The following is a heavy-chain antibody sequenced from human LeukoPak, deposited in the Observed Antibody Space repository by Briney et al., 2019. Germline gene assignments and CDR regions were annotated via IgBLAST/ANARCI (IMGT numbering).Heavy chain of an antibody. Sequence: GGSLRLSCAASGFTFSSYAMHWVRQAPGKGLEWVAVISYDGSNKYYADSVKGRFTISRDNSKNALYLQMNSLRAEDTAVYYCARDRYYYGSGMGDVWGQGTTVTVSS. CDR1: GFTFSSYA. J-gene: IGHJ6*02. CDR3: ARDRYYYGSGMGDV. CDR2: ISYDGSNK. D-gene: IGHD3-10*01. V-gene: IGHV3-30*04.